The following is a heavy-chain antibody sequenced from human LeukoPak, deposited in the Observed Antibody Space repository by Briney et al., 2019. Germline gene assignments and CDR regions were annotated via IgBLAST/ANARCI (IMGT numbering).Heavy chain of an antibody. Sequence: GGSLRLSCAASGFTFDDYGMSWVRQAPGKGLEWVSGINWNGGSTGYADSVKGRFTISRDNAKNSLYLQMNSLRAEDTAVYYCAREYSGYDFRRNWFDPWGQGTLVTVSS. CDR2: INWNGGST. J-gene: IGHJ5*02. V-gene: IGHV3-20*04. D-gene: IGHD5-12*01. CDR1: GFTFDDYG. CDR3: AREYSGYDFRRNWFDP.